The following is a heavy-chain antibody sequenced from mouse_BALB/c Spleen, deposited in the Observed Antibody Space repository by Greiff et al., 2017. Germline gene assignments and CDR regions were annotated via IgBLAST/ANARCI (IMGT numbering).Heavy chain of an antibody. CDR3: ARQGYPDY. J-gene: IGHJ2*01. Sequence: EVQRVESGGGLVKPGGSLKLSCAASGFTFSSYAMSWVRQTPEKRLEWVASISSGGSTYYPDSVKGRFTISRDNARNILYLQMSSLRSEDTAMYYCARQGYPDYWGQGTTLTVSS. CDR2: ISSGGST. D-gene: IGHD2-2*01. CDR1: GFTFSSYA. V-gene: IGHV5-6-5*01.